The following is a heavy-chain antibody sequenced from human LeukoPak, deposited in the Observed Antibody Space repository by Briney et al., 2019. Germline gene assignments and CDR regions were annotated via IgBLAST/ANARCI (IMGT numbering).Heavy chain of an antibody. V-gene: IGHV4-59*01. CDR2: VFYSGST. J-gene: IGHJ5*02. CDR1: DGSISAYY. Sequence: SETLSLTCTVSDGSISAYYWSWIRQPPGKGLEWIRSVFYSGSTNYNPSLKSRVTISVATPKTQFSLKIRSVTAADTAVYFCAREIRRRSGWFDPWGQGTLVTVSS. CDR3: AREIRRRSGWFDP.